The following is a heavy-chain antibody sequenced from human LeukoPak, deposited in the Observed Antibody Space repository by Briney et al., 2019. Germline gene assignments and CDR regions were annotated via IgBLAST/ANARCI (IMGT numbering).Heavy chain of an antibody. CDR2: MNPNSGNT. V-gene: IGHV1-8*01. J-gene: IGHJ4*02. Sequence: ASVKVSCKASGYTFTSYDINWVRRATGQGLEWMGWMNPNSGNTGYAQKFQGRVTMTRNTSISTAYMELSSLRSEDTAVYYCARKRKNSSGWYYFDYWGQGTLVTVFS. CDR3: ARKRKNSSGWYYFDY. CDR1: GYTFTSYD. D-gene: IGHD6-19*01.